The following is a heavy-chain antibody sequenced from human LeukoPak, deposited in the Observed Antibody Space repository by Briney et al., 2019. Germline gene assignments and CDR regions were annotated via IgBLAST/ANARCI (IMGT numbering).Heavy chain of an antibody. D-gene: IGHD3-10*01. CDR2: IYYSGST. V-gene: IGHV4-59*01. CDR1: GGSMSSYY. CDR3: ARALYGSGSLQFHY. J-gene: IGHJ4*02. Sequence: SETLSLTCTVSGGSMSSYYWSWIRQPPGKGLEGMGYIYYSGSTNYNPSLKSRVSISVDTSKHQLSLKLSSVTAADTAVYYCARALYGSGSLQFHYWGQGTLVTVSS.